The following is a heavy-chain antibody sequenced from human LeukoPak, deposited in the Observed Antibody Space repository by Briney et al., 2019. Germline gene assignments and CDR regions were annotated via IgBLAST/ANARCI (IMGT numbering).Heavy chain of an antibody. CDR3: ARDPAAVVYDYYGMDV. J-gene: IGHJ6*02. D-gene: IGHD2-21*01. V-gene: IGHV3-21*01. Sequence: GGSLRLSCAASGFTFRTYTLNWVRQAPGKGLEWVSSITGSSSYIYYADSVKGRFTISRDNAKNSLYLQMNSLRAEDTAVYYCARDPAAVVYDYYGMDVWGQGTMVTVSS. CDR1: GFTFRTYT. CDR2: ITGSSSYI.